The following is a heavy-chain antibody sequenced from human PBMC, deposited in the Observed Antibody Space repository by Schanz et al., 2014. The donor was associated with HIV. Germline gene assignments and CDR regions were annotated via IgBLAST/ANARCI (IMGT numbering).Heavy chain of an antibody. J-gene: IGHJ6*02. D-gene: IGHD3-10*01. CDR2: IYYSGST. V-gene: IGHV4-31*03. CDR3: ARADYYGSGSYYKNYYYGMDV. Sequence: QLQLQESGPGLVKPSETLSLTCIVSGGSISSSSFSWGWIRQHPGKGLEWIGYIYYSGSTYYNPSLKSRVTISVDTSKNQFSLKLSSVTAADTAVYYCARADYYGSGSYYKNYYYGMDVWGQGTTVTVSS. CDR1: GGSISSSSFS.